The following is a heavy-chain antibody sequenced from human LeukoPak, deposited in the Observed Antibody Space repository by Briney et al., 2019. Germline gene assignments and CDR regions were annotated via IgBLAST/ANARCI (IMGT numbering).Heavy chain of an antibody. CDR3: ARVGKGSYYNIFDY. CDR2: IYNSGST. CDR1: GGSISSYY. V-gene: IGHV4-59*01. D-gene: IGHD3-10*01. Sequence: SETLSLTCTVSGGSISSYYWSWIRQPPGKGLEWIGYIYNSGSTKYNPSLKSRVTISVDTSKNQFSLKLSSVTAADTAVYYCARVGKGSYYNIFDYWGQGTLVTVSS. J-gene: IGHJ4*02.